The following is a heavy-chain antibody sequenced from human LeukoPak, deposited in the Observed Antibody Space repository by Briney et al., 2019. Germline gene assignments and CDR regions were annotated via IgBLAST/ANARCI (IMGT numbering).Heavy chain of an antibody. CDR3: ARVDSGRYYGHDY. Sequence: SVKVSCKASGGTFNNYTISWVRQAPGQGLEWMGGIIPIFGTANYAQKFQGRVTMTTDTSTSTAYMELRSLRSDDTAMYYCARVDSGRYYGHDYWGQGTLVTVTS. D-gene: IGHD1-26*01. CDR2: IIPIFGTA. J-gene: IGHJ4*02. V-gene: IGHV1-69*05. CDR1: GGTFNNYT.